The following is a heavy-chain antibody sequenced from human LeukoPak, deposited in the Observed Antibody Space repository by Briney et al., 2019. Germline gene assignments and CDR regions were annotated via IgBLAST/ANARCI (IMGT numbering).Heavy chain of an antibody. J-gene: IGHJ4*02. CDR2: INPNSSGT. Sequence: ASVKVSCKASGYTFTGYYIHWVRQAPGQGLEWMGRINPNSSGTNYAQKFQGRVTMTRDTSISTAYMELSSLRSDDTAVYYCARVMIVATIATPFDYWGQGTLVTVSS. CDR1: GYTFTGYY. CDR3: ARVMIVATIATPFDY. D-gene: IGHD5-12*01. V-gene: IGHV1-2*06.